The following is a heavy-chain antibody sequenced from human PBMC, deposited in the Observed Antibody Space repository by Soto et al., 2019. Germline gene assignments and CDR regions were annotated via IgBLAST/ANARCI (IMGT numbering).Heavy chain of an antibody. Sequence: QLQLQESGPGPVKPSETLSLTCTVSGDSLNSRSYYWGWVRQPPGKGLEWIGSIYYDGSTFHNPSLKSRVTISVDTSRNQFSLNLSSLTAADTAVYYCARHLFGSAWYASLDYWSQGTLVTVSS. V-gene: IGHV4-39*01. CDR1: GDSLNSRSYY. J-gene: IGHJ4*02. CDR2: IYYDGST. CDR3: ARHLFGSAWYASLDY. D-gene: IGHD6-19*01.